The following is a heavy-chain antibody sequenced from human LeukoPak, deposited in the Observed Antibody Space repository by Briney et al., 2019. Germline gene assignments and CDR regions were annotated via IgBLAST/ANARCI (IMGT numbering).Heavy chain of an antibody. CDR1: GFNFGDSS. V-gene: IGHV3-48*01. Sequence: GGSLRLSCAASGFNFGDSSMNWVRQAPGKGLEWVSYISPSSSPIYYADSLKGRFTISRDNAENSLYLQMNSLRADDTAVYYCARSVYSGSSRYFDYWGQGTLVTVSS. CDR2: ISPSSSPI. J-gene: IGHJ4*02. D-gene: IGHD6-6*01. CDR3: ARSVYSGSSRYFDY.